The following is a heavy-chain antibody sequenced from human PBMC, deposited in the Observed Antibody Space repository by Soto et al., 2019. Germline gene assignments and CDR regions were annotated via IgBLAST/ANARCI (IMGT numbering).Heavy chain of an antibody. CDR1: GFTFSSYW. CDR2: IKQDGSEK. CDR3: ARTYYDYVWGSYRYIFYFDY. J-gene: IGHJ4*02. Sequence: GGSLRLSCAASGFTFSSYWMSWVRQSPGKGLEWVANIKQDGSEKYYVDSVKGRFTISRDNAKNSLYLQMNSLRAEDTAVYYCARTYYDYVWGSYRYIFYFDYWGQGTLVTVSS. D-gene: IGHD3-16*02. V-gene: IGHV3-7*03.